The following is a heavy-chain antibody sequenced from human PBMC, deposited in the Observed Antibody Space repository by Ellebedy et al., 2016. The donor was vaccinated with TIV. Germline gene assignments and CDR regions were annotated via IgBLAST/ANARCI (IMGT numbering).Heavy chain of an antibody. CDR3: AKDESGGDLPRPFDH. CDR1: RFTFSIFG. Sequence: GGSLRLXXAASRFTFSIFGLHWVRQAPGKGLEWVAIISSDGTNKYYADPVRGRFTISRDNSKNTLYLQMDSLRPKDTAIYYCAKDESGGDLPRPFDHWGQGTLVTVSS. CDR2: ISSDGTNK. D-gene: IGHD5-12*01. V-gene: IGHV3-30*18. J-gene: IGHJ4*02.